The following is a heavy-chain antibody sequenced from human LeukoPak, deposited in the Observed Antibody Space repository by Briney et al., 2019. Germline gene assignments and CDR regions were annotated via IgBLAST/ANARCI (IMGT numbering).Heavy chain of an antibody. D-gene: IGHD5-18*01. V-gene: IGHV3-48*03. J-gene: IGHJ4*02. CDR2: ISGSGGTM. CDR3: AKSADGYSYVSPDY. CDR1: GFTFSSFE. Sequence: PGGSLRLSCAASGFTFSSFEMNWVRQAPGKGLEWVSYISGSGGTMYYAGSVKGRFTISRDNAKNSLYLQMNSLRAEDTAVYYCAKSADGYSYVSPDYWGQGTLVTVSS.